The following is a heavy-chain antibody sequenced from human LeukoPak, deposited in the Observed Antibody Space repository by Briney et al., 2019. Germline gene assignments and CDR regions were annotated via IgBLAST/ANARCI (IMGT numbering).Heavy chain of an antibody. Sequence: DPSETLSLTCAVYGGSFSGYYWSWIRQPPGKGLEWIGEINHSGSTNYNPSLKSRVTISVDTSKNQFSLKLSSVTAADTAVYYCARHAYSSGYILDYWGQGTLVTVSS. J-gene: IGHJ4*02. CDR3: ARHAYSSGYILDY. V-gene: IGHV4-34*01. D-gene: IGHD3-22*01. CDR2: INHSGST. CDR1: GGSFSGYY.